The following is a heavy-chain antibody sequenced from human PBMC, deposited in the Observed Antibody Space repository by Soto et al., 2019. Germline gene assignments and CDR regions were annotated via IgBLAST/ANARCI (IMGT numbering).Heavy chain of an antibody. D-gene: IGHD1-26*01. V-gene: IGHV3-33*01. CDR3: ARDGATSAFDI. CDR2: IWYDGSNK. J-gene: IGHJ3*02. CDR1: GFTFSSYG. Sequence: QVQLVGSGGGVVQPGRSLRLSCAASGFTFSSYGMHWVRQAPGKGLEWVAVIWYDGSNKYYADSVKGRFTISRDNSKNTLYLQMNSLRAEDTAVYYCARDGATSAFDIWGQGTMVTVSS.